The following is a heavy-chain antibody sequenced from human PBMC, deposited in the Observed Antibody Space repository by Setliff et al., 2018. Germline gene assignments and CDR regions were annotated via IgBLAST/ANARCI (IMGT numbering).Heavy chain of an antibody. CDR1: GGSVSSGSYF. D-gene: IGHD6-13*01. J-gene: IGHJ4*02. CDR2: IYWNDDK. Sequence: SGPTLVNPTQTLSLTCTVSGGSVSSGSYFWSWIRQPPGKALEWLALIYWNDDKRYSPSLKSRLTITKDTSKNQVVLTMTNMDPVDTATYYCARGSSWYGSFDYWGQGTLVTVSS. V-gene: IGHV2-5*01. CDR3: ARGSSWYGSFDY.